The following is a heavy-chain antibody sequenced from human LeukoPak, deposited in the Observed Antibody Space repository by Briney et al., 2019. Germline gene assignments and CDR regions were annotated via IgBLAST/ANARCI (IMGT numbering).Heavy chain of an antibody. V-gene: IGHV3-74*01. J-gene: IGHJ4*02. Sequence: GGSLRLSCAASGFTFSIHWMHWVRQAPGKGLVWVSRMNTDGTNTAYADSVKGRFTISRDNARSTLYLQMNSLRAEDTAVYYCAREGSLSGIYALQYWGQGTVVTVSS. CDR1: GFTFSIHW. CDR3: AREGSLSGIYALQY. CDR2: MNTDGTNT. D-gene: IGHD1-26*01.